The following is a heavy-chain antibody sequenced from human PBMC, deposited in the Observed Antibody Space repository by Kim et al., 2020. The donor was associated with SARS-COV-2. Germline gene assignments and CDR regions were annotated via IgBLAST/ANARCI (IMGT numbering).Heavy chain of an antibody. J-gene: IGHJ4*02. CDR2: T. Sequence: TIYAQKFQGRVTMTEDTSTDTAYMELSSLRSEDTAVYYCATGGSSWLLDYWGQGTLVTVSS. CDR3: ATGGSSWLLDY. D-gene: IGHD6-13*01. V-gene: IGHV1-24*01.